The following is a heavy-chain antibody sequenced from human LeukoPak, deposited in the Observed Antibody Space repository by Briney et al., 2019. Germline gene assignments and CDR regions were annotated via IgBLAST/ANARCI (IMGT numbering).Heavy chain of an antibody. CDR3: AKDRIAAAGFDY. CDR1: GFPFSSYA. V-gene: IGHV3-23*01. J-gene: IGHJ4*02. CDR2: VSGSGGNT. D-gene: IGHD6-13*01. Sequence: QSGGSLRLSCAASGFPFSSYAMSWVRQAPGRGLEWVSTVSGSGGNTYYADSVKGRFTISRDNSKNTLYLQMNSLRAEDTAVYYCAKDRIAAAGFDYWGQGTLVTVSS.